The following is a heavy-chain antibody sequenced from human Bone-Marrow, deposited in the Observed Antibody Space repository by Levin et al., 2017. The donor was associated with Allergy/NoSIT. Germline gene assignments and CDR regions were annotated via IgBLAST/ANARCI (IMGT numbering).Heavy chain of an antibody. J-gene: IGHJ4*02. V-gene: IGHV4-34*01. CDR1: GGSYGGYY. D-gene: IGHD3-10*01. Sequence: SETLSLTCAMYGGSYGGYYWSWIRQTPGEGLEWIGDIDHRGNTKYNPSLKSRVTISAISSRNQLSLKLNSVTAADTAVYYCARGGGAVWFGEFFDHWGQGILVTVSS. CDR2: IDHRGNT. CDR3: ARGGGAVWFGEFFDH.